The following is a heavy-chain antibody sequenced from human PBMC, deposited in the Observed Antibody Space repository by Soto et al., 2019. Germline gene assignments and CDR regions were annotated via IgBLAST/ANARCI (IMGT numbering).Heavy chain of an antibody. V-gene: IGHV4-59*01. CDR1: GGSISSYY. CDR2: IYYSGST. CDR3: ARLEEDFYYYYYMDV. J-gene: IGHJ6*03. Sequence: SETLSLSCTVCGGSISSYYWSWIRQPPGKGLEWIGYIYYSGSTNYNPSLKSRVTISVDTSKNQFSLKLSSVTAADTAVYYCARLEEDFYYYYYMDVWGKGTTVTVSS.